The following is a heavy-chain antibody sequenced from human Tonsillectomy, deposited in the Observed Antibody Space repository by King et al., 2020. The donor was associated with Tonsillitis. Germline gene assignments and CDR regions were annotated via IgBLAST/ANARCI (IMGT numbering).Heavy chain of an antibody. V-gene: IGHV4-30-4*01. CDR2: IENSGSS. D-gene: IGHD3-10*01. CDR1: GGSISSGDYY. J-gene: IGHJ6*03. CDR3: ARGDCYGSDSYYPYMDV. Sequence: VQLQESGPGLVKPSQTLSLTCTVSGGSISSGDYYWSWVRQPPGKGLEWIGYIENSGSSYYNPSLKSRITISVDMSKNQFSLKLSSVTAAETAVYYCARGDCYGSDSYYPYMDVWGKGTTVTVSS.